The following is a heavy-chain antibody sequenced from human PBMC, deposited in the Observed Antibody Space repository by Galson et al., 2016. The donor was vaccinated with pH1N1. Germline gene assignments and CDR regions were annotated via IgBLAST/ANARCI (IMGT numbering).Heavy chain of an antibody. CDR2: INPNSGGT. Sequence: SVKVSCKASGYTFTGYYTHWVRQAPGQGLEWMGWINPNSGGTKYAQKCQGRVTMTRDTPISTAYVELSRLRSDDTAVYYCARRGSSTSHYYYGMDVWGQGTTVTVS. V-gene: IGHV1-2*02. D-gene: IGHD2-2*01. CDR1: GYTFTGYY. CDR3: ARRGSSTSHYYYGMDV. J-gene: IGHJ6*02.